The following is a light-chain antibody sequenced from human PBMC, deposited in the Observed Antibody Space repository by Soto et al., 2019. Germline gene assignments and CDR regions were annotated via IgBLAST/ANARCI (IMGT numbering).Light chain of an antibody. V-gene: IGLV2-11*01. CDR1: SSDVGGYHY. CDR2: DVN. CDR3: CSYAGSYTLV. Sequence: QSALTQPRSVSGSPGQSVTLSCTGTSSDVGGYHYVSWYQHHRGKAPKIIIYDVNKRPSGVPERFSGSKSGNTASLTISGLQTEDEADYYCCSYAGSYTLVFGGGTKLTVL. J-gene: IGLJ2*01.